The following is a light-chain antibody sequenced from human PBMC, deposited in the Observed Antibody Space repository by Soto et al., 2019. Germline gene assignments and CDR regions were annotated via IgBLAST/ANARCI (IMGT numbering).Light chain of an antibody. J-gene: IGLJ2*01. V-gene: IGLV2-23*02. CDR1: SSDVGSYNL. CDR3: CSYAGSSTLV. Sequence: QSVLTQPASVSGSPGQSITISCTGTSSDVGSYNLVSWYQQHPGKAPKLMIYEVSKRPSGVSNRFSGSKSGNTAPLTISGLQAEDEADYYCCSYAGSSTLVFGGGTQLTVL. CDR2: EVS.